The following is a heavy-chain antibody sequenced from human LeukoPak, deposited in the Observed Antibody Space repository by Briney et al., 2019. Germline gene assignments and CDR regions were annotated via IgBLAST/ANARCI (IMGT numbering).Heavy chain of an antibody. Sequence: ASVKVSCKASGYTFTGYYMHWVRQAPGQGLEWMGWINPNSGGTNYAQKFQGRVTMTRDTSISTAYMELSRLRSDDTAVYYCARDPTTYYYDSSGYDFDYWGRGTLVTVSS. J-gene: IGHJ4*02. CDR3: ARDPTTYYYDSSGYDFDY. D-gene: IGHD3-22*01. CDR1: GYTFTGYY. CDR2: INPNSGGT. V-gene: IGHV1-2*02.